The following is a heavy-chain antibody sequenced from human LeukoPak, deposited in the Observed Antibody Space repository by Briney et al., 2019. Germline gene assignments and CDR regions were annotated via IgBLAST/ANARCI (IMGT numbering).Heavy chain of an antibody. J-gene: IGHJ4*02. V-gene: IGHV4-39*01. CDR3: ARRNEVIY. Sequence: PSETLSLTCTVSGGSIRSSNYCWGWIRQPPGKGLEWIGSIDYNGNTNYNPSLKSRVTISVDMSKNQFSLKLSSVTAADTAVYYCARRNEVIYWGQGTLVTVSS. D-gene: IGHD1-1*01. CDR2: IDYNGNT. CDR1: GGSIRSSNYC.